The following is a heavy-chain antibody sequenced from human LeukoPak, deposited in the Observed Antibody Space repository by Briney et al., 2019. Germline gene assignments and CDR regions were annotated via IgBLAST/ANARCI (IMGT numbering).Heavy chain of an antibody. J-gene: IGHJ3*02. Sequence: SETLSLTCTVSGGSISSTSYYWGWIRQPPGKGLEWIGSIYYSGSTYYNPSLKSRVTISVDTSKNQFSLKLSSVTAADTAVYYCARRVYGSSRDAFDIWGQGTMVTVSS. CDR1: GGSISSTSYY. CDR2: IYYSGST. CDR3: ARRVYGSSRDAFDI. V-gene: IGHV4-39*01. D-gene: IGHD3-22*01.